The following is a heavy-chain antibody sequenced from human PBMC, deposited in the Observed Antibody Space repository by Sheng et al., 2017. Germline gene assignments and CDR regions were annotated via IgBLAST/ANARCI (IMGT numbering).Heavy chain of an antibody. J-gene: IGHJ6*03. V-gene: IGHV1-69*13. CDR1: GGTFSSYA. CDR2: IIPIFATA. Sequence: QVQLVQSGAEVKKPGSSVKVSCKASGGTFSSYAISWVRQAPGQGLEWMGGIIPIFATANYAQKFQDRVTITADESTSTVYMELSSLRSEDTAVYFCARRAYCSSTSCKTGYYYMDVWGQGTTVTVSS. CDR3: ARRAYCSSTSCKTGYYYMDV. D-gene: IGHD2-2*01.